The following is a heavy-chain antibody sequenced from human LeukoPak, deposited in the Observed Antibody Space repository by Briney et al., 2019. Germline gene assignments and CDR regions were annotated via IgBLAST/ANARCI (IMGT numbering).Heavy chain of an antibody. CDR3: ARDQGFSMIVVVHSGFDY. J-gene: IGHJ4*02. CDR1: GFTFSSYS. CDR2: ISSSSSTI. V-gene: IGHV3-48*04. Sequence: GGSLRLSCAASGFTFSSYSMNWVRQAPEKGLEWVSYISSSSSTIYYADSVKGRFTISRDNAKNSLYLQMNSLRAEDTAVYYCARDQGFSMIVVVHSGFDYWGQGTLVTVSS. D-gene: IGHD3-22*01.